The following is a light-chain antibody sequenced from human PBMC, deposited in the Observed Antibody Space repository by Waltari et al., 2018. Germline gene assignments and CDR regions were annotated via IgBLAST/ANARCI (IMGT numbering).Light chain of an antibody. Sequence: DIVMTQSPDSLAVSLGERATINCKYSQSFLYSANNKNYLAWYQQKPGQPPRLLIYWASTRKSGVPDRFSGSGSGTDFTLTISSLQAEDVAVYYCQQYYSSPYSFGQGTKLGIK. V-gene: IGKV4-1*01. CDR3: QQYYSSPYS. CDR2: WAS. CDR1: QSFLYSANNKNY. J-gene: IGKJ2*03.